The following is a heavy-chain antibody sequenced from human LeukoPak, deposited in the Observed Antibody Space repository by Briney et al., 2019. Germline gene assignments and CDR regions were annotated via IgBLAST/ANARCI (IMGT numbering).Heavy chain of an antibody. D-gene: IGHD1-26*01. J-gene: IGHJ6*03. CDR2: IKQDGSEK. CDR3: ARGHSPGYMDV. CDR1: GFTFSDYY. Sequence: GGSLRLSCAGSGFTFSDYYMSWIRQAPGKGLEWVANIKQDGSEKYFVDSVKGRFTISRDNAKNSLYPQMNSLRAEDTAVYYCARGHSPGYMDVWGKGTTVTISS. V-gene: IGHV3-7*01.